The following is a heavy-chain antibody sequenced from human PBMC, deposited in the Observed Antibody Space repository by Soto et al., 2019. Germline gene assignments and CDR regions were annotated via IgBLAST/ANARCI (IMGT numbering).Heavy chain of an antibody. CDR1: GFSLNTNGMG. V-gene: IGHV2-5*02. D-gene: IGHD1-7*01. J-gene: IGHJ6*02. CDR3: AAWNYESGLDV. CDR2: IYWDEDK. Sequence: KESGPTLVRPTQTLTLTCSFSGFSLNTNGMGVGWIRQPPGKALEWLAFIYWDEDKRYSPSLKTRLTVTTDTSKNEVVLTLTNLDPLDRGTYDCAAWNYESGLDVWGQGTTVTVSS.